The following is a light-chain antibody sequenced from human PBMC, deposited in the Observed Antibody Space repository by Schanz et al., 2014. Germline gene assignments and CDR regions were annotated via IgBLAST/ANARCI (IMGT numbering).Light chain of an antibody. Sequence: QSALTQPPSVSGSPGQSVTISCTGTSSDIGSYNRVSWYQQPPGAAPKLIIYEVTYRPSGVPDRFSGSKSGNTASLTVSGLQTEDEADYYCGSYADEKGVFGGGTKLTVL. CDR1: SSDIGSYNR. CDR2: EVT. V-gene: IGLV2-18*02. J-gene: IGLJ3*02. CDR3: GSYADEKGV.